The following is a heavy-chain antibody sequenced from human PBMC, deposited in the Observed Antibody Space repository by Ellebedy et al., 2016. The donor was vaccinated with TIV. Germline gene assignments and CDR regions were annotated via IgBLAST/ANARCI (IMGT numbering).Heavy chain of an antibody. CDR2: IGTAGDT. CDR3: ARGRYGP. J-gene: IGHJ5*02. CDR1: GFTFSNYD. Sequence: GESLKISCAASGFTFSNYDMHWVRQATGKGLEWVSGIGTAGDTYYPGSVKSRFTLSRENAKNSLFLQMNSLRYGDTAVYYCARGRYGPWGQGTLVTVSS. V-gene: IGHV3-13*01. D-gene: IGHD3-10*01.